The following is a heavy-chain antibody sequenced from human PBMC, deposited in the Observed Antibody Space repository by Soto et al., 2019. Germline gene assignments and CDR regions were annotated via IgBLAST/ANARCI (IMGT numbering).Heavy chain of an antibody. CDR3: APTPNWRTFDY. CDR2: ISSSSSTI. J-gene: IGHJ4*02. CDR1: GFTFSSYS. D-gene: IGHD1-1*01. Sequence: EVQLVESGGGLVQPGGSLSLSCAASGFTFSSYSMNWVRQAPGKGLEWVSYISSSSSTIYYADSVKGRLTCSRDNAKNSLYLQMNSLRAEDTAVYYCAPTPNWRTFDYWGQGTLVTVSP. V-gene: IGHV3-48*01.